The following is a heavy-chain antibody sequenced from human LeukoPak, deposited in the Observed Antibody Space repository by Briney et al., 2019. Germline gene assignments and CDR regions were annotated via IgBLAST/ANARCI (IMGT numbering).Heavy chain of an antibody. CDR1: GFTFSSYA. V-gene: IGHV3-30*04. D-gene: IGHD4-17*01. Sequence: GGSLRLSCAASGFTFSSYAMHWVRQAPGKGLEWVAVISYDGSNKYYADSVKGRFTISRDNAKNTLYLQMNSLRAEDTAVYYCARARGLGYGDDVRWFDPWGQGTLVTVSS. CDR3: ARARGLGYGDDVRWFDP. CDR2: ISYDGSNK. J-gene: IGHJ5*02.